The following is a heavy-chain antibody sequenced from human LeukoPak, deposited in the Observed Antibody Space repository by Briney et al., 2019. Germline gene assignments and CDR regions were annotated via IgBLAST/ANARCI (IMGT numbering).Heavy chain of an antibody. CDR2: ISGSGDRT. CDR1: GFTFSSYG. V-gene: IGHV3-23*01. Sequence: PGGSLRLSCAASGFTFSSYGMHWVRQAPGKGLEWVSTISGSGDRTYYADSVKGRFTISRDNSMNTLYLQMTSLRVEDTAVYYCANWIEGRHEKFDYWGQGTLVTVSS. J-gene: IGHJ4*02. CDR3: ANWIEGRHEKFDY. D-gene: IGHD1-1*01.